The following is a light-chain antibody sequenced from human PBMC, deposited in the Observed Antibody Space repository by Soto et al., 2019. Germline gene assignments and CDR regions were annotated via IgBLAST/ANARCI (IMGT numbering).Light chain of an antibody. CDR2: SVS. J-gene: IGLJ1*01. Sequence: QSALTQPRAVSGSPGQSVSISCTGTSSDVGGHNYVSWYQQHPGKAPKLVISSVSKRPSGVPDRFSGSKSGNTASLTISGLQAEDEADYSCCSYAGSYTYVFGTGTKVTVL. V-gene: IGLV2-11*01. CDR3: CSYAGSYTYV. CDR1: SSDVGGHNY.